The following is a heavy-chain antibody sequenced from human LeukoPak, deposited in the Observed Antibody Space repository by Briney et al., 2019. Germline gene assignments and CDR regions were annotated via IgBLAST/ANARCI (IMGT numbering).Heavy chain of an antibody. Sequence: GGSLRLSCAASGFTFSSYSMNWVRQAPGKGLEWVAVISYDGSNKYYADSVKGRFTISRDNSKNTLYLQMNSLRAEDTAVYYCARAPMYYYDSSGYYHNWFDPWGQGTLVTVSS. CDR3: ARAPMYYYDSSGYYHNWFDP. CDR1: GFTFSSYS. D-gene: IGHD3-22*01. CDR2: ISYDGSNK. J-gene: IGHJ5*02. V-gene: IGHV3-30*03.